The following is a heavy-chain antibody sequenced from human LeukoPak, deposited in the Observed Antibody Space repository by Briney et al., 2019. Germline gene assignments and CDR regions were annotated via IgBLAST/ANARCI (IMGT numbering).Heavy chain of an antibody. D-gene: IGHD1-14*01. Sequence: PSETLSLTCTVSGGSVSSGSDYWSWIRQPPGKGLEWIGHISYSGSTNYNPSLKSRVTISLDTSKNQFSLKLSSVTAADTAVYYCAGMRITTPTVRTLDYWGQGTLVTVSS. J-gene: IGHJ4*02. CDR1: GGSVSSGSDY. CDR3: AGMRITTPTVRTLDY. V-gene: IGHV4-61*01. CDR2: ISYSGST.